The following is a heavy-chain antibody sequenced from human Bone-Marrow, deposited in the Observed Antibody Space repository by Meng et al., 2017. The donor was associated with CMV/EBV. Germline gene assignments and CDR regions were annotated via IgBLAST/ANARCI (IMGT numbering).Heavy chain of an antibody. J-gene: IGHJ5*02. CDR3: AREWELLVNWFDP. Sequence: SETLSLTCTVSGGSISSSSYYWGWIRQPPGKGLEWIGSIYYSGSTYYNPSLKSRVTISVDTSKNQFSLKLSSVTAADTAVYYCAREWELLVNWFDPWGQGTLVTASS. D-gene: IGHD1-26*01. CDR1: GGSISSSSYY. CDR2: IYYSGST. V-gene: IGHV4-39*07.